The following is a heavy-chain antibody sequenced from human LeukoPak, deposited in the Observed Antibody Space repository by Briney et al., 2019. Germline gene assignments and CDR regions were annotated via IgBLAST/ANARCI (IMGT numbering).Heavy chain of an antibody. CDR1: GYTFTGYY. CDR3: ARHHESYKYYGDYLNCFDP. Sequence: ASVKVSCKASGYTFTGYYIHWVRQAPGQGLEWMGRINPNSGGTNYTQKFQGRVTMTRDTSISTAYMELRRLTSDDTAVYYCARHHESYKYYGDYLNCFDPWGLGTLVTVSS. D-gene: IGHD4-17*01. J-gene: IGHJ5*02. CDR2: INPNSGGT. V-gene: IGHV1-2*06.